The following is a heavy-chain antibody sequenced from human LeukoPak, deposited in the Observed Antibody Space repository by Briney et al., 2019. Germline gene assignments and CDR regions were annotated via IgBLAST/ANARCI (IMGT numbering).Heavy chain of an antibody. CDR3: TTSPGITVFGVVTDY. J-gene: IGHJ4*02. V-gene: IGHV3-15*04. Sequence: GGSLRLSCAACGPTFRNAFMNWVRQAPGKGLEWVGRIESSTDGGTTDYAAPVKGRFTMSRDDSKNTLYLQMNNVKTEDTGVYYCTTSPGITVFGVVTDYWGQGTLVIVSS. CDR1: GPTFRNAF. CDR2: IESSTDGGTT. D-gene: IGHD3-3*01.